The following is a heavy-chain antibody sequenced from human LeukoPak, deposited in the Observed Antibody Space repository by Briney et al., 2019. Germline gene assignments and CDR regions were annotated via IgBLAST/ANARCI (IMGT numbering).Heavy chain of an antibody. J-gene: IGHJ4*02. CDR1: GFTFGDYY. D-gene: IGHD3-10*01. CDR2: ISGSGSAM. Sequence: GGSLRLSCAASGFTFGDYYINWIRQAPGKGLDWLSYISGSGSAMYYAETVKGRFTVSRDNANNSLYLQMNSLRADDTAIYYCVRADFGSGSYHFDYWGQGALVTVSS. V-gene: IGHV3-11*01. CDR3: VRADFGSGSYHFDY.